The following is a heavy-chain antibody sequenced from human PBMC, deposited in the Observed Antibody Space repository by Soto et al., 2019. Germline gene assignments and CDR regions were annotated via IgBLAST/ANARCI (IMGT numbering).Heavy chain of an antibody. Sequence: ASVKVSCKASGYTFTSYAMNWVRQAPGQGLEWMGWINTNTGNPTYAQGFTGRFVFSLDTSVSTAYLQICSLKAEDTAVYYCARAGDYVGYYYYYGMDVWGQGTTVTVSS. V-gene: IGHV7-4-1*01. CDR1: GYTFTSYA. CDR2: INTNTGNP. CDR3: ARAGDYVGYYYYYGMDV. J-gene: IGHJ6*02. D-gene: IGHD4-17*01.